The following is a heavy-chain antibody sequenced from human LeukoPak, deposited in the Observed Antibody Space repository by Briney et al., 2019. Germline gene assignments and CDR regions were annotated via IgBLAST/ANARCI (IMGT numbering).Heavy chain of an antibody. CDR3: ARAFSRDYFDY. V-gene: IGHV4-38-2*01. CDR2: IHHSWTT. J-gene: IGHJ4*02. D-gene: IGHD2-2*01. Sequence: PSETLSLTCAVSGYSISSDYYWAWIRQPPEKGLEWLGSIHHSWTTYYNPSLQSRVTISVDTSKNQFSLKLSSVTAADTAVYYCARAFSRDYFDYWGQGTLVTVSS. CDR1: GYSISSDYY.